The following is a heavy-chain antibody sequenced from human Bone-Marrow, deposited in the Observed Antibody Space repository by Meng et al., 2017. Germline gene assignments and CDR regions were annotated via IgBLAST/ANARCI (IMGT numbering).Heavy chain of an antibody. D-gene: IGHD5-24*01. V-gene: IGHV4-59*01. J-gene: IGHJ3*02. Sequence: SETLSLTCTVSGDSISSYYWSWIRQPPGKGLEWIGYIYYSGGSNYNPSLKSRVTISVDTTKNQFSLKLSSVTAADTAVYYCARGRDGNNLAAFDIWGQGTMVTVSS. CDR1: GDSISSYY. CDR2: IYYSGGS. CDR3: ARGRDGNNLAAFDI.